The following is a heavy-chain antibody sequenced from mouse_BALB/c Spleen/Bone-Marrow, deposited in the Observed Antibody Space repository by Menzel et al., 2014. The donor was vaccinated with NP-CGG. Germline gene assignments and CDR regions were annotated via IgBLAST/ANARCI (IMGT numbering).Heavy chain of an antibody. CDR1: GFDFSRYW. Sequence: EVKLVESGGGLVQPGGSLKLSCAASGFDFSRYWMSWVRQAPGKGLEWIGEINPDSSMINYTPSLKDKFIISRDNAKNTLYLQMCKVRSEDTALYYCARPGTWGYFDYWGQGTTLTVSS. J-gene: IGHJ2*01. CDR2: INPDSSMI. CDR3: ARPGTWGYFDY. D-gene: IGHD4-1*01. V-gene: IGHV4-1*02.